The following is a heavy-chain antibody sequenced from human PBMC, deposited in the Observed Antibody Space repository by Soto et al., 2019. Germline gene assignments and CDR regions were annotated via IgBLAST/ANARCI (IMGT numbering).Heavy chain of an antibody. CDR3: AKDYGCSGGSCYSGPDY. CDR1: GFTFSSYA. Sequence: GGSLRLSCAASGFTFSSYAMSWVRQAPGKGLEWVSAISGSGGSTYYADSVKGRFTISRDNSKNTLYLQMNSLRAEDTAVYYCAKDYGCSGGSCYSGPDYWGQGTLVTVSS. CDR2: ISGSGGST. J-gene: IGHJ4*02. D-gene: IGHD2-15*01. V-gene: IGHV3-23*01.